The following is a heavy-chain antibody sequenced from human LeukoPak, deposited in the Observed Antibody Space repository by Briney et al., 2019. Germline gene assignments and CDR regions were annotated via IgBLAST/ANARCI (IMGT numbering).Heavy chain of an antibody. D-gene: IGHD2-2*01. Sequence: PGGSLRLSCAASGFTFSSYAMSWVRQAPGKGLECVSAISGSGGSTYYGASVKGRFTISRDNPKNTLYLQMNSLRAEDTAVYYCAKGGVVVIPAASYYFDYWGQGTLVTVSS. J-gene: IGHJ4*02. CDR2: ISGSGGST. CDR1: GFTFSSYA. V-gene: IGHV3-23*01. CDR3: AKGGVVVIPAASYYFDY.